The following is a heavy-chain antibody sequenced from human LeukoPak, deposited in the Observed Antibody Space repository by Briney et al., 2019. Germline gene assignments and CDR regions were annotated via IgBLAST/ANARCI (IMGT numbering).Heavy chain of an antibody. V-gene: IGHV4-39*01. CDR2: IYYSGST. CDR3: TSTYGDYLNRFDP. Sequence: SQTLSLTCTVSGGSISSGDYYWGWIRQPPEKGLEWIGSIYYSGSTFYRASLKSRVTISVDTSKNQFSLKLTSVTAADTAVYYCTSTYGDYLNRFDPWGQGTLVTVSS. CDR1: GGSISSGDYY. D-gene: IGHD4-17*01. J-gene: IGHJ5*02.